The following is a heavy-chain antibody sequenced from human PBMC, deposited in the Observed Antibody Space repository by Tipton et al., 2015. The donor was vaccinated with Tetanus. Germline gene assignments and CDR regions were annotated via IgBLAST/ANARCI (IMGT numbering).Heavy chain of an antibody. CDR3: ARRGDYVFYYESSGYLWGAAFDI. CDR1: NGSISSGGYY. Sequence: TLSLTCSVSNGSISSGGYYWGWIRHHPGRGLEWNASISNSGTSYNNPSFRSRVTISVDTSKSQFSLKLNSVTAADTAVYYCARRGDYVFYYESSGYLWGAAFDIWGQGTMVSVSA. D-gene: IGHD3-22*01. CDR2: ISNSGTS. V-gene: IGHV4-39*01. J-gene: IGHJ3*02.